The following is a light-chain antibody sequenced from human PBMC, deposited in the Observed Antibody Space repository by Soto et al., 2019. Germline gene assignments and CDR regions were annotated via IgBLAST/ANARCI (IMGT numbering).Light chain of an antibody. CDR3: SSYAGSNNVI. J-gene: IGLJ2*01. CDR2: EVS. V-gene: IGLV2-8*01. CDR1: SSDVGGYDY. Sequence: QSVLTQPPSASGSPGQSVTISCIGTSSDVGGYDYVSWYQQHPGKAPKLMIHEVSKRPSGVPDRFSGSKSGNTASLTVSGLQAEDEADYYCSSYAGSNNVILGGGTKLTVL.